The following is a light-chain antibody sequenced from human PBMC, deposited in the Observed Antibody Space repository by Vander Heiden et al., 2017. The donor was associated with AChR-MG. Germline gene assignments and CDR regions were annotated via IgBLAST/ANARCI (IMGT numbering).Light chain of an antibody. V-gene: IGLV2-18*02. CDR1: SRDVGSYYR. Sequence: QSALTQPPSVSGSPGQSVTIPCPGTSRDVGSYYRVSWYQQSPGTAPKLLIYEVSNRPSGVPDRFSGSKSGNTASLTISGLQAEDEADYYCSSYRIPDSWVFGGGTKLTVL. CDR3: SSYRIPDSWV. CDR2: EVS. J-gene: IGLJ3*02.